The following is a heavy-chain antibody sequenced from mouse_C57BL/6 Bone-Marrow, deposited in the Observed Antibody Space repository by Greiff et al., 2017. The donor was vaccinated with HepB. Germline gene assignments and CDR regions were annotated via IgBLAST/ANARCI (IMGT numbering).Heavy chain of an antibody. D-gene: IGHD2-10*01. CDR3: ARDIFLSFDSYFSY. CDR1: GFTFSDYY. V-gene: IGHV5-16*01. J-gene: IGHJ3*01. Sequence: EVQRVESAGGLVQPGSSMKLSCTASGFTFSDYYMAWVRQVPEKGLEWVANINYDGSSTYYLDSLKSRFIISRDNAKNILYLQMSSLKSEDTATYYCARDIFLSFDSYFSYWVHPTLVTVSA. CDR2: INYDGSST.